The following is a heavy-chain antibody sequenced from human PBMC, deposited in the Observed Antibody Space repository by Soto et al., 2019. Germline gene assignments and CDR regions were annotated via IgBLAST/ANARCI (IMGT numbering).Heavy chain of an antibody. V-gene: IGHV1-69-2*01. J-gene: IGHJ4*02. D-gene: IGHD1-26*01. CDR3: VRSDSGSSLLGGFDY. CDR2: VDPEDGET. CDR1: GYTFTDYY. Sequence: EVQLVQSGAEVKKPGATVKISCKVSGYTFTDYYMHWVQQAPGKGLEWMGLVDPEDGETIYAEKCQGRVTITADTSTDTAYMELSRLRSEDTAWYYCVRSDSGSSLLGGFDYGGQGTLVTVSS.